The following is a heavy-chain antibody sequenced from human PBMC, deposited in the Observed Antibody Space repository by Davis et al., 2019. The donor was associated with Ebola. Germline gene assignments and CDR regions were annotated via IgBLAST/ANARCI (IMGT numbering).Heavy chain of an antibody. J-gene: IGHJ3*02. D-gene: IGHD4/OR15-4a*01. V-gene: IGHV1-46*01. CDR3: AGIYGDNSHDAYHI. CDR2: INPRGDST. Sequence: ASVKVSCKASGDIFTTYNIHWVRQAPGQGLEWMAVINPRGDSTSYAQKFQGRVTVTRDTSTSTVYMDLSSLRSDDTAVYYCAGIYGDNSHDAYHIWGQGTMVTVSS. CDR1: GDIFTTYN.